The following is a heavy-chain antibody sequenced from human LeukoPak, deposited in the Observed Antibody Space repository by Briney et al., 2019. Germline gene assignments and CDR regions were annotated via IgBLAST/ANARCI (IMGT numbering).Heavy chain of an antibody. J-gene: IGHJ5*02. V-gene: IGHV4-4*07. Sequence: SETLSLTCTISVGSISSHYWSWIRQSAGKGLEWIGRMFISGRTNYNPSLQSRVTMSLDKSKNQFSLNLNSVTAADTAVYFCARDGGWGWFDPWGRGTPVTVSS. CDR3: ARDGGWGWFDP. CDR2: MFISGRT. CDR1: VGSISSHY. D-gene: IGHD6-19*01.